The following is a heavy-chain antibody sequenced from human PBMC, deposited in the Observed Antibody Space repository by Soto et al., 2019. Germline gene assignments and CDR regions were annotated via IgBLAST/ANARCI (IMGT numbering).Heavy chain of an antibody. CDR2: IYHSGST. V-gene: IGHV4-30-2*01. CDR1: GGSISSGGYS. J-gene: IGHJ6*02. Sequence: PSETLSLTCAVSGGSISSGGYSWSWIRQPPGKGLEWIGYIYHSGSTYYNPSLKSRVTISVDRSKNQFSLKLNSVTAADTAVYYCARDRVYGMDVWGQGTTVTVSS. D-gene: IGHD3-10*01. CDR3: ARDRVYGMDV.